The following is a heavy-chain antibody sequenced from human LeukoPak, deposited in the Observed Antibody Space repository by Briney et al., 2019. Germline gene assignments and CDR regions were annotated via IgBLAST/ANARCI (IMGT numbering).Heavy chain of an antibody. V-gene: IGHV3-23*01. D-gene: IGHD4-17*01. Sequence: GGSLRLSCAASGFTFSSYAMSWVRQAPGKGLEWVSAISGSGGSTYYADSVKGRFTISRDNSKNTLYLQLNSLRAEDTAVYYCAKSFGGTTVTTGYWGQGTLVTVSS. CDR1: GFTFSSYA. CDR2: ISGSGGST. J-gene: IGHJ4*02. CDR3: AKSFGGTTVTTGY.